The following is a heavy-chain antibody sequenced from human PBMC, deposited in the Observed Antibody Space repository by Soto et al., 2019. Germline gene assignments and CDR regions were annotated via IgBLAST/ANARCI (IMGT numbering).Heavy chain of an antibody. CDR2: IYYSGST. D-gene: IGHD3-3*01. CDR1: GGSISSGGYY. J-gene: IGHJ6*02. CDR3: ASTYYXFWSGYTPLNYYYGMDV. V-gene: IGHV4-31*03. Sequence: PSETLSLTCTVSGGSISSGGYYWSWIRQHPGKGLEWIGYIYYSGSTYYNPSLKSRVTISVDTSKNQFSLKLSSVTAADTAVYYCASTYYXFWSGYTPLNYYYGMDVWGQGTTVTVSS.